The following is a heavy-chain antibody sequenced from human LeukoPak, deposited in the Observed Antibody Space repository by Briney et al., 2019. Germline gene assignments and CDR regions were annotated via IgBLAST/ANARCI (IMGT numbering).Heavy chain of an antibody. CDR1: GYSFTNSW. V-gene: IGHV5-51*01. D-gene: IGHD5-12*01. CDR2: IYPADSDT. Sequence: NHGESLKISCKGSGYSFTNSWIGWVRQMPGKGLEWMGIIYPADSDTRYGPSFQGQVAISADKSITTAYLQWSSLKASDTAMYYCARFWSSGYEFGYWGQGTLVTVSS. CDR3: ARFWSSGYEFGY. J-gene: IGHJ4*02.